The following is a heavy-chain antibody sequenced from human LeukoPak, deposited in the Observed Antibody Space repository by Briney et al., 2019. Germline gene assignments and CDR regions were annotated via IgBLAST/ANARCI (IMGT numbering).Heavy chain of an antibody. CDR2: INPNSGTA. CDR1: GYTFTDYY. V-gene: IGHV1-2*02. D-gene: IGHD3-3*01. J-gene: IGHJ4*02. CDR3: ARGGLRSGLSS. Sequence: ASVKVSCKASGYTFTDYYVGWVRQAPGQGLEWMGGINPNSGTANYGQKFQGRVTMTRDTSISAAYMELSELTSDDTAVYYCARGGLRSGLSSWGQGTQVTVPS.